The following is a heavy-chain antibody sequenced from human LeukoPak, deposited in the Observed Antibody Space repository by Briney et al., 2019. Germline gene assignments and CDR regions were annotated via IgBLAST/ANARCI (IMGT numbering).Heavy chain of an antibody. Sequence: PGGSLRLSCAASGFTFSSYAMSWVRQAPGKGLECVSVFYNVGTTYYADSVKGRFTISRDNSRNTLYLQMNSLRAEDTAVYFCAGYSSGWTFDYWGQGTLVTVSS. D-gene: IGHD6-19*01. V-gene: IGHV3-66*01. CDR3: AGYSSGWTFDY. CDR2: FYNVGTT. J-gene: IGHJ4*02. CDR1: GFTFSSYA.